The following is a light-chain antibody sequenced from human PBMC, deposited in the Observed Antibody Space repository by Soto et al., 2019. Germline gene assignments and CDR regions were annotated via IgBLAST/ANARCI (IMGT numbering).Light chain of an antibody. Sequence: GLTQSPGTLSLSPGERATLSCRASQSVSGSYLAWYQQKPGQAPRLLIYGASSRATGIPDRFSGSGSGTDFTLTIRRLEPEDFAVYYCQEYGSSPRTFGQGTNVDIK. J-gene: IGKJ1*01. CDR3: QEYGSSPRT. V-gene: IGKV3-20*01. CDR2: GAS. CDR1: QSVSGSY.